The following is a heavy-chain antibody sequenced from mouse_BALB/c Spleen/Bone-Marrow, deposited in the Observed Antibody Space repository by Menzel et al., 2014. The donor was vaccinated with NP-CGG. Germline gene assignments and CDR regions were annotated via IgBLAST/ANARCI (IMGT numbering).Heavy chain of an antibody. D-gene: IGHD2-3*01. CDR3: ERLGSYGGFAY. J-gene: IGHJ3*01. Sequence: EVKLMESGGGLVQPGGSLKLSCAASGFDFSRYWMSWVRQAPGKGLEWIGEINPDSSTINYTPSLKDKFIISRDNAKNTRYLQMSKVRSEDTALYYCERLGSYGGFAYWGQGTLVTVSA. V-gene: IGHV4-1*02. CDR1: GFDFSRYW. CDR2: INPDSSTI.